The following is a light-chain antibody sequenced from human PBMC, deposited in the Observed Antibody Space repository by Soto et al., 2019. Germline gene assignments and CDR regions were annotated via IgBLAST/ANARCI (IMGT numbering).Light chain of an antibody. J-gene: IGLJ3*02. CDR2: YVS. CDR3: TSYTSSDIWV. Sequence: QSALTQPASVSGFPGQSITISCTGTSSDVGGYNYVSWYQQHPGTAPKLMINYVSNRPSGISNRFSGSKSGNTASLTISGLQAEDEAAYYCTSYTSSDIWVFGGGTKVTVL. V-gene: IGLV2-14*01. CDR1: SSDVGGYNY.